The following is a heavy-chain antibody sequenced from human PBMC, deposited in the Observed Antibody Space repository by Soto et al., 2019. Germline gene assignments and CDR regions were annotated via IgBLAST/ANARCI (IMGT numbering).Heavy chain of an antibody. J-gene: IGHJ6*02. D-gene: IGHD1-26*01. CDR2: ISHDESNR. Sequence: QVQLVESGGGVVQPGRSLRLSCAASGFTFSDYAMHWVRQAPGKGLEWVAFISHDESNRLYADSVKVRFSISSDNSQYRRLLQMNSPRPEDTAGYYGPRVELSNRGTEDLDVWGHGTTVTVSS. CDR3: PRVELSNRGTEDLDV. V-gene: IGHV3-30-3*01. CDR1: GFTFSDYA.